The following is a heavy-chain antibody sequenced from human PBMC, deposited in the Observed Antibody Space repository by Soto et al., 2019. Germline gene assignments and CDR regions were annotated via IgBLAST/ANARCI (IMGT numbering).Heavy chain of an antibody. V-gene: IGHV3-23*01. J-gene: IGHJ4*02. CDR3: AKHYYYDSSGYSVLFDY. CDR2: ISGSGGST. D-gene: IGHD3-22*01. CDR1: GFTFSTYA. Sequence: GWSLRLSCAASGFTFSTYAMSWVRQAPGKGLEWVSAISGSGGSTYYADSVKGRFTISRDNSKNTLYLQMNSLRAEDTAVYYCAKHYYYDSSGYSVLFDYWGQGTLVTVSS.